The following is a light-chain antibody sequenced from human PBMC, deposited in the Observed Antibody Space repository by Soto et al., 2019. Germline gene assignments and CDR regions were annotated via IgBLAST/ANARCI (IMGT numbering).Light chain of an antibody. CDR3: QQLNSYPRP. J-gene: IGKJ1*01. CDR2: AAS. Sequence: DIQLTQSPSFLSASVGDRVTITCRASQGISSYLAWYQQKPGKAPKLLIYAASTLQSGVPSRFSGSGSGTEFPLTISSLQPEDFATYYCQQLNSYPRPFGQGTKVDIK. CDR1: QGISSY. V-gene: IGKV1-9*01.